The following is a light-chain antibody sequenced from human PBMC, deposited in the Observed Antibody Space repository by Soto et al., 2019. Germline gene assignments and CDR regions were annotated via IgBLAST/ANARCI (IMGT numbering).Light chain of an antibody. V-gene: IGLV2-23*01. CDR2: EGI. CDR3: CSYVGATTYV. CDR1: SSTVGGFNV. Sequence: QSVLTQPASVSGSPGQSITISCTGTSSTVGGFNVVSWYQQHPGKAPKVIIYEGIKRPSGVSNRFSGSNSGSTASLTISGLQAEVEADYYCCSYVGATTYVFGTGTKVTVL. J-gene: IGLJ1*01.